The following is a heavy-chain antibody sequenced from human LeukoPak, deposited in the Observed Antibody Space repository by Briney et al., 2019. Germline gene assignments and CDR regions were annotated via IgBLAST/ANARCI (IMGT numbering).Heavy chain of an antibody. V-gene: IGHV3-20*04. J-gene: IGHJ5*02. CDR3: ARGYWRLDP. CDR2: IYWLGTT. Sequence: PGGSLRLSCVASGFTFADYGMSWARQAPGKGLEWVAGIYWLGTTYADSVKGRFTISRDDAKNSLYLQMHSLRAEDTALYYCARGYWRLDPWGPGTQVTVSS. D-gene: IGHD2-15*01. CDR1: GFTFADYG.